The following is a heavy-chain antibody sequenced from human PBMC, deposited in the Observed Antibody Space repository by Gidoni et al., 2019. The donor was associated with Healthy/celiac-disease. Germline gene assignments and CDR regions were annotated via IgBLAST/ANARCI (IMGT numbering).Heavy chain of an antibody. CDR3: ARDSEARTYYDFWSGYYTGTGPAFDI. Sequence: QVQLVESGGGVVQPGRSLRLSCAASGFTFSSYAMHWVRQAPGKGLEWVAVISYDGSNKYYADSVKGRFTISRDNSKNTLYLQMNSLRAEDTAVYYCARDSEARTYYDFWSGYYTGTGPAFDIWGQGTMVTVSS. CDR1: GFTFSSYA. D-gene: IGHD3-3*01. J-gene: IGHJ3*02. V-gene: IGHV3-30-3*01. CDR2: ISYDGSNK.